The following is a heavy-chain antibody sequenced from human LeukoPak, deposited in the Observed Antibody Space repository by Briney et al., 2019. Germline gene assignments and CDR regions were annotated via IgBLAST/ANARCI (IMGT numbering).Heavy chain of an antibody. V-gene: IGHV4-39*07. CDR3: ARVQITMVRGVNSFDY. Sequence: SETLSLTCTVSGASISSSRDYWGWIRQPPGKGLEWIGEINHSGSTNYNPSLKSRVTISVDTSKNQFSLKLSSVTAADTAVYYCARVQITMVRGVNSFDYRGQGTLVTVSS. J-gene: IGHJ4*02. CDR1: GASISSSRDY. CDR2: INHSGST. D-gene: IGHD3-10*01.